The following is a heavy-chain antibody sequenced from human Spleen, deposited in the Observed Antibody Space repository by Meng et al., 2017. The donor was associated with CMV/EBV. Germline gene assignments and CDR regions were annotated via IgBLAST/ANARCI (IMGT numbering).Heavy chain of an antibody. CDR3: ARGANRRFGNWFDP. Sequence: VQLQGSGPGPVKPSQTLSLTCTVSGGSISSGDYYWSWIRQPAGKGLEWIGRIYTSGSTNYNPSLKSRVTMSVDTSKNQFSLKLSSVTAADTAVYYCARGANRRFGNWFDPWGQGTLVTVSS. J-gene: IGHJ5*02. CDR1: GGSISSGDYY. V-gene: IGHV4-61*02. CDR2: IYTSGST. D-gene: IGHD3-10*01.